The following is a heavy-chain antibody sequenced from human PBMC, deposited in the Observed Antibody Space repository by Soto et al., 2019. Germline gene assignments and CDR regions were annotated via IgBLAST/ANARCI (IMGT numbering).Heavy chain of an antibody. CDR1: GFTFSNSW. CDR3: ARFADTALKIYED. Sequence: EVQLVESGGGLVQPGGSLRLSCAASGFTFSNSWMHLVRQAPGKVPVWVSRMNSAGSSTDYADSVKGRFTISRDNAKNTLYRQMNSLRAADTSVYYCARFADTALKIYEDWGQGTLVTVSS. CDR2: MNSAGSST. V-gene: IGHV3-74*01. J-gene: IGHJ4*02. D-gene: IGHD2-8*01.